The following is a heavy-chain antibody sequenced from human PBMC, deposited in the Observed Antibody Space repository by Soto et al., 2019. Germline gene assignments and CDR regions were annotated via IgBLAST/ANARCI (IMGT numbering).Heavy chain of an antibody. CDR2: IGTAGDT. V-gene: IGHV3-13*01. CDR1: GFTFSSYD. J-gene: IGHJ6*02. Sequence: EVQLVESGGGLVQPGGSLRLSCAASGFTFSSYDMHWVREVIGKGLEWVSAIGTAGDTYFAGSVKGRFTISRENAKNSLYHQMNSLRAGDTAVYYCARGLAVGGLWANDGLDVWGQGTTVTVSS. CDR3: ARGLAVGGLWANDGLDV. D-gene: IGHD6-19*01.